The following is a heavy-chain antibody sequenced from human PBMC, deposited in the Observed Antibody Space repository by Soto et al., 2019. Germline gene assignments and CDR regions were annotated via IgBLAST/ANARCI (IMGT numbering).Heavy chain of an antibody. CDR2: ISYDGSNK. CDR3: ARDGRQDYYDSSGYYRAPYGMDV. D-gene: IGHD3-22*01. J-gene: IGHJ6*02. CDR1: GFTFSSYA. Sequence: GGSLRLSCAASGFTFSSYAMHWVRQAPGKGLEWVAVISYDGSNKYYADSVKGRFTISRDNSKNTLYLQMNSLRAEDTAVYYCARDGRQDYYDSSGYYRAPYGMDVWCPGPTLTLSS. V-gene: IGHV3-30-3*01.